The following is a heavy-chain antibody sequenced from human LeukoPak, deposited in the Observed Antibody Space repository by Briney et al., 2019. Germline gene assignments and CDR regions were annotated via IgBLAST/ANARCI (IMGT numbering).Heavy chain of an antibody. CDR3: ARGLNDSWTGENY. J-gene: IGHJ4*02. Sequence: SETLSLTCSVSGGSSSNYYWSWIRQPPGKGLEWIGYMYYSGSTNYNPSLKSRVTISLDTSKSQFSLKVRYVTAADTAVYYCARGLNDSWTGENYWGQGTLVTVSS. CDR2: MYYSGST. V-gene: IGHV4-59*12. D-gene: IGHD3-3*01. CDR1: GGSSSNYY.